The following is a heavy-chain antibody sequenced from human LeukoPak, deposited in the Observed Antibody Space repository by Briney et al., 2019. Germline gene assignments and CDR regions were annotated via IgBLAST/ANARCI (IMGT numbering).Heavy chain of an antibody. Sequence: SETLSLTCAVYGGSFSGYYWSWIRQPPGKGLEWIGEINHSGSTNYNPSLKSRVTISVDTSKNQFSLKLSSVTAADTAVYYCARANYCSGGSCCGYWGQGTLVTVSS. V-gene: IGHV4-34*01. CDR1: GGSFSGYY. CDR2: INHSGST. D-gene: IGHD2-15*01. CDR3: ARANYCSGGSCCGY. J-gene: IGHJ4*02.